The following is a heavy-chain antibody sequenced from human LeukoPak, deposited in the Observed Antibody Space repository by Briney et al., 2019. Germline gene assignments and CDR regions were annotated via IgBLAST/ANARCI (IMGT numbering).Heavy chain of an antibody. J-gene: IGHJ3*02. V-gene: IGHV3-33*08. Sequence: PGRSLRLSCAASGFTFSSYGMHWVRQAPGKGLEWVAVIWYDGSNKYYADSVKGRFTISRDNSKNTLYLQMNSLRAEDTAVYYCARGYYYGSTPGAFDIWGQGTMVTVSS. CDR2: IWYDGSNK. D-gene: IGHD3-10*01. CDR1: GFTFSSYG. CDR3: ARGYYYGSTPGAFDI.